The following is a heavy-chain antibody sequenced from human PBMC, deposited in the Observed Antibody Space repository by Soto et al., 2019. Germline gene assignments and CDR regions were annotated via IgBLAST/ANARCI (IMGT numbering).Heavy chain of an antibody. CDR2: INHSGST. J-gene: IGHJ6*02. V-gene: IGHV4-34*01. D-gene: IGHD6-13*01. CDR3: ARASYSSSWPLNYYYYFGMDV. Sequence: SETLSLTCAVYGGSFSGYYWSWIRQPPGKGLEWIGEINHSGSTNYNPSLKSRVTISVDTSKNQFSLKLSSVTAADTAVYYCARASYSSSWPLNYYYYFGMDVWGQGTTVTVSS. CDR1: GGSFSGYY.